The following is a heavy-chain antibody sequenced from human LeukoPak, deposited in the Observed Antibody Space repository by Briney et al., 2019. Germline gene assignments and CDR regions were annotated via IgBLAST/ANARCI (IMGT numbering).Heavy chain of an antibody. CDR3: ARVGQQLSLWYYFDY. V-gene: IGHV3-20*01. Sequence: GGSLRLSCAASGFTFDDYAMHWVRQAPGKGLEWVSGINWNGGSTGYADSVKGRFTISRDNAKNSLYLQMNSLRAEDTALYHCARVGQQLSLWYYFDYWGQGTLVTVSS. D-gene: IGHD6-13*01. J-gene: IGHJ4*02. CDR2: INWNGGST. CDR1: GFTFDDYA.